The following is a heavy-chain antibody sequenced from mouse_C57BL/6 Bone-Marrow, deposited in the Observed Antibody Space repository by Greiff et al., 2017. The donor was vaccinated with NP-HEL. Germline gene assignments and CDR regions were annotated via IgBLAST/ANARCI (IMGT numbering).Heavy chain of an antibody. CDR3: AREGYYSPYVDY. Sequence: VQLQQSGPELVKPGASVKISCKASGYSFTDYNMNWVKQSTGKSLEWIGVIYPNYGTTSYNQKFKGKATLTVDKSSSTAYMQLNSLTSEDSAVYYFAREGYYSPYVDYWGQGTTLTVSS. V-gene: IGHV1-39*01. CDR1: GYSFTDYN. J-gene: IGHJ2*01. CDR2: IYPNYGTT. D-gene: IGHD2-12*01.